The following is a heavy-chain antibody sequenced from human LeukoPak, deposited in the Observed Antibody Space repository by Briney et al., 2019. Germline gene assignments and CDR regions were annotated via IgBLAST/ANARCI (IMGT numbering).Heavy chain of an antibody. Sequence: GGSLRLSCAASGFTFSSYAMHWVRQAPGKGLEWVAVISYDGSNKYYADSVKGRFTISRDNSKNTLYLQMNSLRAEDTAVYHCARAGTMIRGGPDSFDIWGQGTMVTVSS. J-gene: IGHJ3*02. CDR2: ISYDGSNK. D-gene: IGHD3-10*01. CDR1: GFTFSSYA. CDR3: ARAGTMIRGGPDSFDI. V-gene: IGHV3-30*04.